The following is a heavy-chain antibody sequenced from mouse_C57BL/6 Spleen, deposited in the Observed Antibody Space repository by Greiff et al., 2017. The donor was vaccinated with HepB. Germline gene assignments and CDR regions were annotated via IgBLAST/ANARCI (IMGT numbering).Heavy chain of an antibody. J-gene: IGHJ1*03. CDR1: GYTFTDYE. CDR2: IDPETGGT. V-gene: IGHV1-15*01. CDR3: TRRTPAVAEGWYFGV. Sequence: QVQLKQSGAELVRPGASVTLSCKTSGYTFTDYEMHWVKQTPVHGLEWIGAIDPETGGTAYNQKFKGKAILTADKSSSTAYMELRSLTSEDSAVYYCTRRTPAVAEGWYFGVWGKGTTATDSP. D-gene: IGHD1-1*01.